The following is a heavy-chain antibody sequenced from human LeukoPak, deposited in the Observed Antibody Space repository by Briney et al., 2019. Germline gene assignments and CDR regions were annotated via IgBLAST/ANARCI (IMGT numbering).Heavy chain of an antibody. CDR2: INPNSGGT. D-gene: IGHD3-10*01. Sequence: ASVKVSCKASGYTFTGYYMHWVRQAPGQGLEWMGWINPNSGGTNYAQKFQGRVTMTRDTSISTAYMELSRLRSDDTAVYYCARALWFGDQSCHYWGQGTLVTVSS. CDR1: GYTFTGYY. V-gene: IGHV1-2*02. J-gene: IGHJ4*02. CDR3: ARALWFGDQSCHY.